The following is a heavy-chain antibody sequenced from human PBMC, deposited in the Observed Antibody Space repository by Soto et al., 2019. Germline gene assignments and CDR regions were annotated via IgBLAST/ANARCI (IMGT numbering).Heavy chain of an antibody. CDR2: IRSKANSYAT. Sequence: GGSLRLSCAASGFTFSGSAMHWVRQASGKGLEWVGRIRSKANSYATAYAASVKGRFTISRDDSKNTAYLQMNSLKTEDTAVYYCTRHTVSNGVFPYYYYMDVWGKGTTVTVSS. J-gene: IGHJ6*03. CDR3: TRHTVSNGVFPYYYYMDV. D-gene: IGHD2-8*01. CDR1: GFTFSGSA. V-gene: IGHV3-73*01.